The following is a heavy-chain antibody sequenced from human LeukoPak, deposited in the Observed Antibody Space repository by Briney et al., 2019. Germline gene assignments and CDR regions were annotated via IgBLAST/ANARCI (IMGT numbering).Heavy chain of an antibody. J-gene: IGHJ4*02. Sequence: ASVKVSCKASGYTFTSYDINWVRQATGQGREWVGWMNPNSGNTGYAQKFQGRVTMTRNTSISTAYMELSSLRSEDTAVYYCARGRRYGYGSGRESGYWGQGTLVTVSS. CDR3: ARGRRYGYGSGRESGY. D-gene: IGHD3-10*01. CDR1: GYTFTSYD. V-gene: IGHV1-8*01. CDR2: MNPNSGNT.